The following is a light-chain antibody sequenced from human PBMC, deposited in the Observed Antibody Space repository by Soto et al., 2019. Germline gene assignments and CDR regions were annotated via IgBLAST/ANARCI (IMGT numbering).Light chain of an antibody. V-gene: IGKV3-15*01. Sequence: ELVMTQSPATLSVSPGERATLSCRASQSVSSNLAWYQQKPGQAPRLLIYGASTRATGISARFSGSRSGTEFTLTISILQSEDFADYYCQQYNNWPPTFGQGTRLEIK. CDR3: QQYNNWPPT. CDR2: GAS. CDR1: QSVSSN. J-gene: IGKJ5*01.